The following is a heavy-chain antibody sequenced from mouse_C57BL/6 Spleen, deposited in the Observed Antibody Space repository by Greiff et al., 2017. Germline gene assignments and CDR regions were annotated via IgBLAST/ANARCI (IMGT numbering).Heavy chain of an antibody. Sequence: QVQLQQPGAELVKPGASLKVSCKASGYTFTSYWMHWVKQRPGQGLEWIGRIHPSDSDTNYNQKFKGKATLTVAKSSSTAYMQLSSLTSEDSEVYYWAINYDYAMDDWGQGTSVTVSS. J-gene: IGHJ4*01. D-gene: IGHD2-4*01. CDR1: GYTFTSYW. CDR2: IHPSDSDT. CDR3: AINYDYAMDD. V-gene: IGHV1-74*01.